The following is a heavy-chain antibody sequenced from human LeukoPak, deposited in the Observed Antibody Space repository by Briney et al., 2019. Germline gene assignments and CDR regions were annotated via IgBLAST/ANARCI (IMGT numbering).Heavy chain of an antibody. J-gene: IGHJ4*02. D-gene: IGHD6-19*01. V-gene: IGHV3-23*01. CDR2: ISGNGDNT. Sequence: PGGSLRLSCAASGFTFSSYGMNWVRQAPGKGLGWGSGISGNGDNTYYTDSVKGHFTISRDNSKNTLYLQMNSLRVEDTAVYFCAKVPTIYSSSSNYWGQGTLVTVSS. CDR1: GFTFSSYG. CDR3: AKVPTIYSSSSNY.